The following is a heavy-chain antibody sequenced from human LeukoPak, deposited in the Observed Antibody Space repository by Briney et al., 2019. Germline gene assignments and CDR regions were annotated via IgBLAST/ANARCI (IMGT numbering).Heavy chain of an antibody. CDR3: ARGYGDNSGAFDI. V-gene: IGHV4-4*02. Sequence: SETLSLTCAVSGASISSTNWWSWVRPPPGKGLEWIGEIYHSGSTNYNPSLKSRVTISVDKSKNQFSLKLSSVTAADTAVYYCARGYGDNSGAFDIWGQGTMVTVSS. CDR1: GASISSTNW. D-gene: IGHD4-23*01. CDR2: IYHSGST. J-gene: IGHJ3*02.